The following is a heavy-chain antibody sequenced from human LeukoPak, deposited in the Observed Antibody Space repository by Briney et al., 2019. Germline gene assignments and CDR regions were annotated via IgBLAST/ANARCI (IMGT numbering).Heavy chain of an antibody. D-gene: IGHD5-18*01. Sequence: GGSLRLSCAASGFTFSSYWMSWVRQAPGKGLEWVANIKQDGSEKYYVDSVKGRFTISRDNAKNSLYLQMNSLRAEDTAVYYCARRVHSYGPRSYYYYYMDVWGKGTTVTVSS. J-gene: IGHJ6*03. CDR3: ARRVHSYGPRSYYYYYMDV. CDR1: GFTFSSYW. CDR2: IKQDGSEK. V-gene: IGHV3-7*01.